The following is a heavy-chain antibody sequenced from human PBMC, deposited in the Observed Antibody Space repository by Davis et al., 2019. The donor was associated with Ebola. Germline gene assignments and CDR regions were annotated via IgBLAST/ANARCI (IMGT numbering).Heavy chain of an antibody. V-gene: IGHV4-34*01. Sequence: MPSETLSLTCAVYGGSFSGYYWSWIRQPPGKGLEWIGEINHSGSTNYNPSLKSRVTISVDTSKNQFSLKLSSVTAADTAVYYCARGVDFWRGRSWYFDLWGRGTLVTVSS. CDR2: INHSGST. D-gene: IGHD3-3*01. CDR3: ARGVDFWRGRSWYFDL. CDR1: GGSFSGYY. J-gene: IGHJ2*01.